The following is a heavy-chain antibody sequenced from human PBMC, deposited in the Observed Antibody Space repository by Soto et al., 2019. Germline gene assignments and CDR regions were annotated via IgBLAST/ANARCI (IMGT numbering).Heavy chain of an antibody. CDR3: ARGASHDFWSGYQPLDYYYGMDV. J-gene: IGHJ6*02. D-gene: IGHD3-3*01. V-gene: IGHV1-69*13. Sequence: GASVKVSCKASGGTFSSYAISWVRQAPGQGLEWMGGIIPIFGTANYAQKFQGRVTITADESTSTAYMELSSLRSEDTAVYYCARGASHDFWSGYQPLDYYYGMDVWGQGPTVTVYS. CDR2: IIPIFGTA. CDR1: GGTFSSYA.